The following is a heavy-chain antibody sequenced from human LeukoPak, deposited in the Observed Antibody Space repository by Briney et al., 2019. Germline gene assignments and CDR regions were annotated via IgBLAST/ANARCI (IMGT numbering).Heavy chain of an antibody. Sequence: GGSLRLSCAASGFTFSSYAMHRVRQAPGKGLEWVAVISYDGSNKYYADSVKGRFTISRDNSKNTLYLQMNSLRAEDTAVYYCARVGELLWFGEPYYYYYMDVWGKGTTVTVSS. CDR2: ISYDGSNK. J-gene: IGHJ6*03. CDR1: GFTFSSYA. V-gene: IGHV3-30*04. CDR3: ARVGELLWFGEPYYYYYMDV. D-gene: IGHD3-10*01.